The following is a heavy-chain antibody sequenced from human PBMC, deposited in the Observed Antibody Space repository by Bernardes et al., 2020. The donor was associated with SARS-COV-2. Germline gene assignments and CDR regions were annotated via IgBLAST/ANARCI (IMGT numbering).Heavy chain of an antibody. V-gene: IGHV4-4*02. D-gene: IGHD4-17*01. CDR1: GGSISSNNW. J-gene: IGHJ4*02. Sequence: SEPLSLTCAVSGGSISSNNWWTCVLQPPGKGLEWIGEIYHSGATYYNPSLESRVTISVDVSKNLFSLTLTSVTAADTAVYYCARDASVTSRGYFDYWGRGALATVSS. CDR3: ARDASVTSRGYFDY. CDR2: IYHSGAT.